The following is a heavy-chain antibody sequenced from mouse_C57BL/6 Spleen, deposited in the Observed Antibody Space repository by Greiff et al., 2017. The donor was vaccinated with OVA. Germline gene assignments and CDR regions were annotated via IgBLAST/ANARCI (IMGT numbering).Heavy chain of an antibody. D-gene: IGHD1-1*01. CDR3: ARSYYGSSPYYLDY. V-gene: IGHV1-80*01. CDR2: IYPGDGDT. CDR1: GYAFSSYW. Sequence: VQVVESGAELVKPGASVKISCKASGYAFSSYWMNWVKQRPGKGLEWIGQIYPGDGDTNYNGKFKGKATLTADKSSSTAYMQLSSLTSEDSAVYVCARSYYGSSPYYLDYWGQGTTLTVSS. J-gene: IGHJ2*01.